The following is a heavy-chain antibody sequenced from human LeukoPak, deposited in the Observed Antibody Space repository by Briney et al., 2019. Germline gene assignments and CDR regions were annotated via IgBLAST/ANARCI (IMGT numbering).Heavy chain of an antibody. CDR2: ISSSSSTI. Sequence: GGSLRLSCAASGFTFSSYSMNWVRQAPGKGPEWVSYISSSSSTIYYADSVKGRFTISRDNAKNSLYLQMSSLRAEDTAVYYCARTYRGYAFDIWGQGTMVTVSS. V-gene: IGHV3-48*01. D-gene: IGHD1-14*01. J-gene: IGHJ3*02. CDR3: ARTYRGYAFDI. CDR1: GFTFSSYS.